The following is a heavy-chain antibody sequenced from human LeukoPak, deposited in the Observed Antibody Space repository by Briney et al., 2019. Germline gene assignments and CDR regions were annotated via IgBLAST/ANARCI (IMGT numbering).Heavy chain of an antibody. CDR2: ISGSGGST. CDR1: GFTFSSYA. CDR3: AKARYDSSGYYWNHFDY. J-gene: IGHJ4*02. V-gene: IGHV3-23*01. D-gene: IGHD3-22*01. Sequence: GGPLRLSCAASGFTFSSYAMSWVRQAPGKGLEWVSAISGSGGSTYYADSVKGRFTISRDNSKNTLYLQMNSLRAEDTAVYYCAKARYDSSGYYWNHFDYWGQGTLVTVSS.